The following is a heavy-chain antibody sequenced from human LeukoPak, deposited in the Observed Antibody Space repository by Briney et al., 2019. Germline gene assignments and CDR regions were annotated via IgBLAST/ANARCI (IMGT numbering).Heavy chain of an antibody. Sequence: SETLSLTRAVYGGSFSGYYWSWIRQPPGKGLEWIGYIYYSGSTNYNPSLKSRVTISVDTSKNQFSLKLSSVTAADTAVYYCARDNYYDSSGYYYASGWFDPWGQGALVTVSS. J-gene: IGHJ5*02. CDR3: ARDNYYDSSGYYYASGWFDP. D-gene: IGHD3-22*01. CDR2: IYYSGST. CDR1: GGSFSGYY. V-gene: IGHV4-59*01.